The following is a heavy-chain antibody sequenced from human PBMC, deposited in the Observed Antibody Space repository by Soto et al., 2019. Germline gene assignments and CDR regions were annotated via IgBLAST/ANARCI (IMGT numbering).Heavy chain of an antibody. CDR1: GFTFSSYE. D-gene: IGHD2-2*01. CDR2: ISSSGSTI. V-gene: IGHV3-48*03. J-gene: IGHJ4*02. CDR3: ARVPRTSNNYYFDY. Sequence: EVQLVESGGGLVQPGGSLRLSCAASGFTFSSYEMNWVRQAPGKGLEWVSYISSSGSTIYYADSVKGRFTISRDNAKNSLYLQMNSLRAEDTAVYYCARVPRTSNNYYFDYWGQGTLVTVSS.